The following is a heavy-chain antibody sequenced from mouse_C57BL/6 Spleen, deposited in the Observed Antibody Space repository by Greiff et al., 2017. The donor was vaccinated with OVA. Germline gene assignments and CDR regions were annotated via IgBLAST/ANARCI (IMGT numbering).Heavy chain of an antibody. J-gene: IGHJ1*03. CDR1: GFTFSSYA. CDR3: ARDRAPVWITTVGATRYWYFDV. Sequence: EVQVVESGGGLVKPGGSLKLSCAASGFTFSSYAMSWVRQTPEKRLEWVATISDGGSYTYYPDNVKGRFTISRDNAKNNLYLQMSHLKSEDTAMYYCARDRAPVWITTVGATRYWYFDVWGTGTTVTVSS. CDR2: ISDGGSYT. D-gene: IGHD1-1*01. V-gene: IGHV5-4*01.